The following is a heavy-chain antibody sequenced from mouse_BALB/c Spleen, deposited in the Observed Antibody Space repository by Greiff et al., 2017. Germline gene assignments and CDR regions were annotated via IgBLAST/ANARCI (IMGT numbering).Heavy chain of an antibody. CDR3: AATYYDYDRAFAY. Sequence: QVQLKQSGTVLARPGASVKMSCKASGYTFTSYWMHWVKQRPGQGLEWIGEINPSNGRTNYNEKFKSKATLTVDKSSSTAYMQLSSLTSEDSAVYYCAATYYDYDRAFAYWGQGTLVTVSA. CDR2: INPSNGRT. CDR1: GYTFTSYW. J-gene: IGHJ3*01. V-gene: IGHV1S81*02. D-gene: IGHD2-4*01.